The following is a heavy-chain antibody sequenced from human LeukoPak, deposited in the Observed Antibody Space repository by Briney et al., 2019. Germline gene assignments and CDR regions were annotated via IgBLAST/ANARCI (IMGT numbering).Heavy chain of an antibody. D-gene: IGHD3-22*01. Sequence: GGSLRLSCAASGFTFSSYWMSWVRQAPGKGLEWVANIRQDGSDKYYVDSVKGRFTISRDNSKNTLYLQMNSLRAEDTAVYYCAKEDLVVVNEPYFDYWGQGTLVTVSS. V-gene: IGHV3-7*03. CDR2: IRQDGSDK. J-gene: IGHJ4*02. CDR1: GFTFSSYW. CDR3: AKEDLVVVNEPYFDY.